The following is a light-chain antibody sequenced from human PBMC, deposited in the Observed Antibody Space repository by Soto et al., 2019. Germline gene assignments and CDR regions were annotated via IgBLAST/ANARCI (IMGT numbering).Light chain of an antibody. Sequence: TQSPATLSLSPGERATLSCRASQSISSYLAWYQQKPDQAPRLLIYDASNRATGIPARFSGSGSGTDFTLTISSLEPEDFAVYYCHQRSTWPFTFGPGTKVDIK. V-gene: IGKV3-11*01. J-gene: IGKJ3*01. CDR3: HQRSTWPFT. CDR2: DAS. CDR1: QSISSY.